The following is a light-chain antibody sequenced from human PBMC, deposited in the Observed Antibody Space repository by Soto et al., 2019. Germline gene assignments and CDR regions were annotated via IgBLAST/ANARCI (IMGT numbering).Light chain of an antibody. CDR1: QTITSF. CDR2: AAS. V-gene: IGKV1-39*01. Sequence: DIQMTQSPSSLPASVGDRITISCRASQTITSFLNWYQHKPGKAPKLLIYAASSLQSGVPSRFSGSGFGTDFTLTISSLQPEDFTTYYCQQSYSIQWTFGQGTKVDIK. J-gene: IGKJ1*01. CDR3: QQSYSIQWT.